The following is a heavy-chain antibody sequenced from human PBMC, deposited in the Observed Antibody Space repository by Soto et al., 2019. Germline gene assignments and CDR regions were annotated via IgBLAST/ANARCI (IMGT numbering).Heavy chain of an antibody. V-gene: IGHV5-51*01. CDR2: IYVDDSET. J-gene: IGHJ4*02. Sequence: GESLKISCKGAVYSFTSFWIAWVRQMPGKGLGWMGIIYVDDSETRYSPSFQGQVTISADKSINTAYLQWNSLKASDTAIYYCARGDRGEYWGQGTLVTVSS. CDR1: VYSFTSFW. CDR3: ARGDRGEY. D-gene: IGHD2-21*02.